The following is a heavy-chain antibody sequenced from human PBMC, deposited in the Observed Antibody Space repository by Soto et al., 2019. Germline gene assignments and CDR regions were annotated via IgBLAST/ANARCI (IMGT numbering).Heavy chain of an antibody. D-gene: IGHD7-27*01. V-gene: IGHV3-30-3*01. CDR2: ISYDGSNK. Sequence: QVQLVESGGGVVQPGRSLRLSCAASGFTFSSYAMHWVRQAPGKRLEWVAVISYDGSNKYYADSVKGRFTISRDNSKNTLYLQMNSLRAEDTAVYYCARDRYWAGDRGGEIDYWGQGTLVTVSS. CDR3: ARDRYWAGDRGGEIDY. J-gene: IGHJ4*02. CDR1: GFTFSSYA.